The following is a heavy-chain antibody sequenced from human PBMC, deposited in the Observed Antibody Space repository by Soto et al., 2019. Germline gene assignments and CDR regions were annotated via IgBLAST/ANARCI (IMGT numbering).Heavy chain of an antibody. CDR3: ASDFSSSSVLPYYYYGMDV. D-gene: IGHD2-2*01. CDR2: INAGNGNT. Sequence: QVQLVQSGAEVKKPGASVKVSCKASGYTFTSYAMHWVRQAPGQRLEWMGWINAGNGNTKYSQKFQGRVTITRDTSASTAYMELSSLRSEDTAVDYCASDFSSSSVLPYYYYGMDVWGQGTTVTVSS. J-gene: IGHJ6*02. CDR1: GYTFTSYA. V-gene: IGHV1-3*01.